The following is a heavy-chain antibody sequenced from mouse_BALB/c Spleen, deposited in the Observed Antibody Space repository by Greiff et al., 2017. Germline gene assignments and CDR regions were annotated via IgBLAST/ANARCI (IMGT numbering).Heavy chain of an antibody. CDR2: INSNGGST. CDR3: ARCGDGYYFDY. CDR1: GFTFSSYG. D-gene: IGHD2-3*01. J-gene: IGHJ2*01. V-gene: IGHV5-6-3*01. Sequence: EVKLVESGGGLVQPGGSLKLSCAASGFTFSSYGMSWVRQTPDKRLELVATINSNGGSTYYPDSVKGRFTISRDNAKNTLYLQMSSLKSEDTAMYYCARCGDGYYFDYWGQGTTLTVSS.